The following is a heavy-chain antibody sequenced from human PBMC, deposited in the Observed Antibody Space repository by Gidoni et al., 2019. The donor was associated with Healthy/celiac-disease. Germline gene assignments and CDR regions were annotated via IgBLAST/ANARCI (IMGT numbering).Heavy chain of an antibody. D-gene: IGHD2-2*01. CDR2: ISGSGGST. CDR3: AKDYRYCSSTSCPLSVDY. J-gene: IGHJ4*02. Sequence: EVQLLESGGGLVQPGGSLRLSCAASGFPFCSYAMSWVRQAPGKGLEWVSAISGSGGSTYYADSVKGRFTISRDNSKNTLYLQMNSLRAEDTAVYYCAKDYRYCSSTSCPLSVDYWGQGTLVTVSS. CDR1: GFPFCSYA. V-gene: IGHV3-23*01.